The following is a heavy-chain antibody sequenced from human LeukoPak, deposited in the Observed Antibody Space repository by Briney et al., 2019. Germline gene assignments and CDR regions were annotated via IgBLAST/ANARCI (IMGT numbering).Heavy chain of an antibody. CDR1: GGSFSGYY. Sequence: PSETLSLTCAVYGGSFSGYYWSWIRQPPGKGLEWIGEINHSGSTNYNPSLKSRVTISVDTSKNQFSLKLSSVTAADTAVYYCARLTLTGSLNWGQGTLVTVSS. CDR2: INHSGST. J-gene: IGHJ4*02. CDR3: ARLTLTGSLN. D-gene: IGHD7-27*01. V-gene: IGHV4-34*01.